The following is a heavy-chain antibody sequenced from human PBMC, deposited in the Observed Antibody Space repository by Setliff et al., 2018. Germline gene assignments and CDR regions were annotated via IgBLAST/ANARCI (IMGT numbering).Heavy chain of an antibody. V-gene: IGHV1-46*01. CDR2: INPSSGRT. J-gene: IGHJ3*02. Sequence: ASVKVSCKASGYTFTGHYMHWVRQAPGLGLEWMGTINPSSGRTSYAQKFQGRVTMTRDTSTSTVYMDMSSLRSEDTAVYFCAREVFPYHYEGAFDIWGQGTMVTVSS. CDR3: AREVFPYHYEGAFDI. CDR1: GYTFTGHY. D-gene: IGHD3-22*01.